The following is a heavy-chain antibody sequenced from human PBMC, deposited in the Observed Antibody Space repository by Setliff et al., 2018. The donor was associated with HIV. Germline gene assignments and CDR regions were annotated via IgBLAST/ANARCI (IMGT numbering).Heavy chain of an antibody. CDR2: IYSTGNT. D-gene: IGHD3-22*01. V-gene: IGHV4-61*09. CDR1: GGSISNGTYY. Sequence: SETLSLTCTVSGGSISNGTYYWSWIRQPAGKGLEWIGNIYSTGNTNYNSSLKSRVTMSIDTSKNQFSLKLTSVTAADTAVYYCARDDDKHFDYWGQGALVTVSS. J-gene: IGHJ4*02. CDR3: ARDDDKHFDY.